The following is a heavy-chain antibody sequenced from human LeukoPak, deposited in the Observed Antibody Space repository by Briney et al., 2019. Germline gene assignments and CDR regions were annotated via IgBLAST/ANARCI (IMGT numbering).Heavy chain of an antibody. CDR3: TRERALVTPSDY. V-gene: IGHV3-48*02. J-gene: IGHJ4*02. Sequence: GGSLRLSCGASVFPFSSYSMNWVRQAPWKGLEWVSYISSSSSTIYYADSVKGRFTISRDNAKNSLYLQMNSLRDEDTAVYYCTRERALVTPSDYWGQGTLVTVSS. CDR2: ISSSSSTI. D-gene: IGHD4-23*01. CDR1: VFPFSSYS.